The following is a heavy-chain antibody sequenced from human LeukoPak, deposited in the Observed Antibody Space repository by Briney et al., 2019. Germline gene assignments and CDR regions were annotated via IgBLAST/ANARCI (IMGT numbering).Heavy chain of an antibody. J-gene: IGHJ5*02. D-gene: IGHD6-19*01. V-gene: IGHV4-59*01. CDR1: GGSISSYY. CDR3: ARSDPVAGTDNWFDP. Sequence: SETLSLTCTVSGGSISSYYWSWIRQPPGKGLEWIGYIYYSGSTDYNPSLKSRVTISVDTSKNQFSLKLSSVTAADTAGYYCARSDPVAGTDNWFDPWGQGTLVTVSS. CDR2: IYYSGST.